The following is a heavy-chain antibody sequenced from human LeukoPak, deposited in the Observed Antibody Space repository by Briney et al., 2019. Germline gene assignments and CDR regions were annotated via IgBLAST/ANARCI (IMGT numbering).Heavy chain of an antibody. J-gene: IGHJ1*01. Sequence: GGSLRLSCAASGFSFSTHKMNWVRQAPGKGLEWVAVISYDGTKIYYADSAKGRFTISRDNSKNMVYLQMNNLRAEDTALYYCARDSVKLPGISYFDNWGQGTLVTVSS. V-gene: IGHV3-30-3*01. D-gene: IGHD3-3*02. CDR3: ARDSVKLPGISYFDN. CDR1: GFSFSTHK. CDR2: ISYDGTKI.